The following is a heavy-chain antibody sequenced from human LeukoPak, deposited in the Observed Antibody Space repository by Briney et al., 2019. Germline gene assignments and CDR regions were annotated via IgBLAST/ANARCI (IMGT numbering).Heavy chain of an antibody. V-gene: IGHV3-21*01. J-gene: IGHJ5*02. CDR2: ISSSSSYI. CDR1: GFTFSSYS. D-gene: IGHD6-19*01. CDR3: ARGLEPPYGSGWYLERYNWFDP. Sequence: PGGSLRLSCAASGFTFSSYSMNWVRQAPGKGLEWVSSISSSSSYIYYADSVKGRFTISRDNAKNSLYLQMNSLRAEDTAVYYCARGLEPPYGSGWYLERYNWFDPWGQGTLVTVSS.